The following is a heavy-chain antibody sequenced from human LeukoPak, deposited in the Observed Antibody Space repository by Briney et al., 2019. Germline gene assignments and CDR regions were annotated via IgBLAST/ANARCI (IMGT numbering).Heavy chain of an antibody. V-gene: IGHV3-7*01. CDR2: IKEDGSVN. D-gene: IGHD2-15*01. J-gene: IGHJ4*02. CDR3: ARYCSGGRCPEYYFDY. Sequence: GGSLRLSCAASGFTFSNYWMNWVRQAPGKGLEWVANIKEDGSVNYYVDSVKGRFIISRDNAKNSLYLQMINLRAEDTAVYYCARYCSGGRCPEYYFDYWGQGTLVTVSS. CDR1: GFTFSNYW.